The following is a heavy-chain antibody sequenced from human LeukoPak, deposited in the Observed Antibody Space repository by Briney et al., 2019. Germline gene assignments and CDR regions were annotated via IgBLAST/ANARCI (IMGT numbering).Heavy chain of an antibody. CDR1: GYTFISFD. CDR3: ATTQINYDSSGYELSGFDY. D-gene: IGHD3-22*01. V-gene: IGHV1-8*01. CDR2: MSPKSGNT. Sequence: GASVTVSCKASGYTFISFDIDWVRQATGQGLEWMGWMSPKSGNTDYAQKFQGRVTMTRNTSINTAYLELSSLRSDDTAVYYCATTQINYDSSGYELSGFDYWGQGTLVTVSS. J-gene: IGHJ4*02.